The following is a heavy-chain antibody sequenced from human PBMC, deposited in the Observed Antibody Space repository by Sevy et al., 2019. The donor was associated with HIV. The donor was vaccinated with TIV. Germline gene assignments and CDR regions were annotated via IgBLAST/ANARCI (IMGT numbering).Heavy chain of an antibody. Sequence: ASVKVSCKASGYTFTGYYIHSLRQAPGQGLEWMGWINPKTGGTYFAKKFQDTVTLTTGTSITTVYLELSGLRFDDTAVYYCARMGDYFDTSGYYPLKYWGQGTLVTVSS. D-gene: IGHD3-22*01. CDR2: INPKTGGT. CDR3: ARMGDYFDTSGYYPLKY. J-gene: IGHJ4*02. V-gene: IGHV1-2*02. CDR1: GYTFTGYY.